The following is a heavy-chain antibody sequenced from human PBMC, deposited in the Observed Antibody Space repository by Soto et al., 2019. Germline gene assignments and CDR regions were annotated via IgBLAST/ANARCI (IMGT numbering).Heavy chain of an antibody. V-gene: IGHV5-51*01. J-gene: IGHJ4*02. CDR1: GYSFTSYW. CDR3: AITPSDYSSSWYYGIGY. Sequence: PGESLKISCKGSGYSFTSYWIGWVRQMPGKGLEWMGIIYPGDSDTRYSPSFQGQVTISADKSISTAYLQWSSLKASDTAMYYCAITPSDYSSSWYYGIGYWGQGTLVTVSS. CDR2: IYPGDSDT. D-gene: IGHD6-13*01.